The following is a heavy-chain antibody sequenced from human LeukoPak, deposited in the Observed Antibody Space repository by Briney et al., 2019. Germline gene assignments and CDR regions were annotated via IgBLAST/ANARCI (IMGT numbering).Heavy chain of an antibody. Sequence: PGGSLRLSCAASGFSFSSYAMSWVRQAPRKGLAWVSFISGSGATTYYVDSVKGRFTISRDNSQNTVYLQMNTLTDEDTAVYYCVKNLRLVISVAGTPRDAFDIWDQGTVVTVSS. CDR3: VKNLRLVISVAGTPRDAFDI. J-gene: IGHJ3*02. CDR1: GFSFSSYA. CDR2: ISGSGATT. V-gene: IGHV3-23*01. D-gene: IGHD6-19*01.